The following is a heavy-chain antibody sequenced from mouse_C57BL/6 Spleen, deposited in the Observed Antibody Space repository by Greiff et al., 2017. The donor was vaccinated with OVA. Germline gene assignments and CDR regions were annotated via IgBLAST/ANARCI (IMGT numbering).Heavy chain of an antibody. CDR3: ARDYGSSSAWFAY. CDR1: GFTFSDYY. CDR2: INYDGSST. Sequence: EVMLVESEGGLVQPGSSMKLSCTASGFTFSDYYMAWVRQVPEKGLEWVANINYDGSSTYYLDSLKSRFIISRDNAKNILYLQMSSLKSEDTATYYCARDYGSSSAWFAYWGQGTLVTVSA. J-gene: IGHJ3*01. D-gene: IGHD1-1*01. V-gene: IGHV5-16*01.